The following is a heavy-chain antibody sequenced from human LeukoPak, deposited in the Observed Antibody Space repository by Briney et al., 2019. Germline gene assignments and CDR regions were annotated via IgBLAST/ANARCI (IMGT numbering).Heavy chain of an antibody. CDR3: ARGDGGNPFDY. D-gene: IGHD4-23*01. V-gene: IGHV3-48*03. CDR2: ISSSGSTI. CDR1: GFIFSSYE. J-gene: IGHJ4*02. Sequence: GGSLRLSCAASGFIFSSYEINWVRQAPGKGLEWVSYISSSGSTIYYADSVKGRFTISRDNAKNSLYLQMNSLRAEDTAVYYCARGDGGNPFDYWGQGTLVTVSS.